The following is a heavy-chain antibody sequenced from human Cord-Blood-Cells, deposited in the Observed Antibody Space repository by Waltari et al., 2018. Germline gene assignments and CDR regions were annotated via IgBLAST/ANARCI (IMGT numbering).Heavy chain of an antibody. CDR2: IYYSGST. J-gene: IGHJ4*02. D-gene: IGHD5-12*01. V-gene: IGHV4-39*01. Sequence: QLQLQESGPGLVKPSETLSLTCTVSGGSISSSSYYWGGIRQPPGKGLEWIGSIYYSGSTYYNPSLKSRVTISVDTSKNQFSLKLSSVTAADTAVYYCARQVATILFDYWGQGTLVTVSS. CDR3: ARQVATILFDY. CDR1: GGSISSSSYY.